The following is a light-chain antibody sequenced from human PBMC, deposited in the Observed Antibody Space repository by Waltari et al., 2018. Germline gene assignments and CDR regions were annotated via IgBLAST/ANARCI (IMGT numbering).Light chain of an antibody. J-gene: IGKJ1*01. Sequence: EIVLTQSPGTLSLSPGERVTLFCRASQTVANTYLAWYQHKPGQAPRLLVYGASSRAPGIPDRFSGSGSGTDFTLTINSLEPEDFAVYYCQKYGSSPPWTFGQGTKVEIK. CDR3: QKYGSSPPWT. CDR1: QTVANTY. CDR2: GAS. V-gene: IGKV3-20*01.